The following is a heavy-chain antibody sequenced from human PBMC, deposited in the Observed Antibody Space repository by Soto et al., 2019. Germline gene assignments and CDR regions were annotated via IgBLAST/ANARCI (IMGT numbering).Heavy chain of an antibody. CDR1: GFTFSSYS. V-gene: IGHV3-48*01. CDR3: ASHLEHVAEIGWFYS. Sequence: GGSLRLSCAASGFTFSSYSMNWVRQAPGKGLEWVSYISSSSSTIYYADSVKGRFTISRDNAKNSLYLQMNSLRAEDTAVYYCASHLEHVAEIGWFYSWSQRTLVPVSA. CDR2: ISSSSSTI. D-gene: IGHD6-13*01. J-gene: IGHJ5*01.